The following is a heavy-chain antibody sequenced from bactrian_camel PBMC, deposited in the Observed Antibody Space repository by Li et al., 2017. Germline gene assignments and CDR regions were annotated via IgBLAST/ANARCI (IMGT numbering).Heavy chain of an antibody. CDR1: GLAFGDYA. V-gene: IGHV3S63*01. D-gene: IGHD1*01. CDR2: ISTDGST. Sequence: HVQLVESGGGLVQAGGSLRLSCTTSGLAFGDYAMAWLRQVPGKEREGVSYISTDGSTSYADSVKGRFTISKDKAKDTVYLQMNSLKPEDTAVYKCAARLWGCDSLPHSIAGFEFWGQGTQVTVS. J-gene: IGHJ4*01. CDR3: AARLWGCDSLPHSIAGFEF.